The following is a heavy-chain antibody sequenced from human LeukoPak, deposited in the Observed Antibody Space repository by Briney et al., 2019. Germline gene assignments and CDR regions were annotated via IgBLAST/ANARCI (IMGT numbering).Heavy chain of an antibody. CDR2: IVPIFGTA. V-gene: IGHV1-69*13. CDR3: ARGWFGELLPADY. CDR1: GGTFSSYA. Sequence: SVKVSCKASGGTFSSYAISWVRQAPGQGLEWMGGIVPIFGTANYAQKFQGRVTITADESTSTAYMELSSLRSEDTAVYYCARGWFGELLPADYWGQGTLVTVSS. D-gene: IGHD3-10*01. J-gene: IGHJ4*02.